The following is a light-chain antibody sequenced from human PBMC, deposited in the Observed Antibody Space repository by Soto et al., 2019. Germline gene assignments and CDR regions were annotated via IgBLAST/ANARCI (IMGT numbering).Light chain of an antibody. J-gene: IGKJ5*01. CDR3: QQSDSRPIT. Sequence: DLPITQSPSSLSASVGDRVTITCRASQDISTYLNWYQQRPGKAPKLLLYDASNLERGVPSRFSGTRSGTHFTFAVTSLQPEDVATYYCQQSDSRPITFGQGTRLEI. CDR2: DAS. V-gene: IGKV1-33*01. CDR1: QDISTY.